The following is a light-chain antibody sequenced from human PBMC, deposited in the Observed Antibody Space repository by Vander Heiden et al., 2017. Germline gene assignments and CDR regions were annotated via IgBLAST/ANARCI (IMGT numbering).Light chain of an antibody. CDR3: HVWDSLSDHVV. CDR2: DDS. CDR1: NIESNS. V-gene: IGLV3-21*02. J-gene: IGLJ2*01. Sequence: YVLTQPPSVAVAPGETARITCRGDNIESNSVNWYQQRPGRAPVLVVFDDSDRPSGIPERFSGSNSLNTATLTISRVEGGDEADYYCHVWDSLSDHVVFGGGTKLTVL.